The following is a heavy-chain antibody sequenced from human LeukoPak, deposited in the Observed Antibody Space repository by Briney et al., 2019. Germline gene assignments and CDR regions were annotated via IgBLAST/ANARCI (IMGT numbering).Heavy chain of an antibody. J-gene: IGHJ4*02. V-gene: IGHV4-34*01. Sequence: NPSETLSLTCAVYGGSFSGYYWSWIRQPPGKGLEWIGEINHSGSTNYNPSLKSRVTISVDTSKNQFSLKLSSVTAADTAVYYCARRFGSSNYDFWSGYYDYFDYWAREPWSPSPQ. CDR1: GGSFSGYY. D-gene: IGHD3-3*01. CDR3: ARRFGSSNYDFWSGYYDYFDY. CDR2: INHSGST.